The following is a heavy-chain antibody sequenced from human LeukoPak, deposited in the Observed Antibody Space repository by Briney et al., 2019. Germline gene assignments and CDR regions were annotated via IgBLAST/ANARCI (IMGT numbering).Heavy chain of an antibody. CDR3: ARATPCDY. CDR2: ISYDGSNK. J-gene: IGHJ4*02. CDR1: GFTFSSYA. Sequence: PGRSLRLSCAASGFTFSSYAMHWVRQAPGKGLEWVAVISYDGSNKYYADSVKGRFTISRDNSKNTLYLQMNSLRAEDTAVYYCARATPCDYWGQGTLVTVSS. V-gene: IGHV3-30-3*01.